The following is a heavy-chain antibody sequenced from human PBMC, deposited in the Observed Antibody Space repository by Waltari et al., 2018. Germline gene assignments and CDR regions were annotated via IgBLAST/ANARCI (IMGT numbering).Heavy chain of an antibody. D-gene: IGHD2-15*01. CDR2: IYYSGST. CDR1: VGSISSSRYY. V-gene: IGHV4-39*01. J-gene: IGHJ5*02. CDR3: ARHTIYCSGGSCYSRWFDP. Sequence: QLQLQESGPGLVKPSETLSLTCTVPVGSISSSRYYWVWIRQPPGKGLEWIGSIYYSGSTYYNPSIKSRVTISVDTSKNQFSLKLSSVTAADTAVYYCARHTIYCSGGSCYSRWFDPWGQGTLVTVSS.